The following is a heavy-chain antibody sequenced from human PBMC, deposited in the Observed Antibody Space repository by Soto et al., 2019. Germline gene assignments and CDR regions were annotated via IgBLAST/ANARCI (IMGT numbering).Heavy chain of an antibody. V-gene: IGHV1-18*01. CDR3: ASNYIWGSYRSGIDY. J-gene: IGHJ4*02. CDR1: GYTFTSYG. CDR2: ISAYNGNT. D-gene: IGHD3-16*02. Sequence: QVQLVQSGAEVKKPGASVKVSCKASGYTFTSYGISWVRQAPGQGLEWMGWISAYNGNTNYAQKLQGRVTMTTYTYTSPAYMEMRSLRSEDTAVYYCASNYIWGSYRSGIDYWGQGTLVTVSS.